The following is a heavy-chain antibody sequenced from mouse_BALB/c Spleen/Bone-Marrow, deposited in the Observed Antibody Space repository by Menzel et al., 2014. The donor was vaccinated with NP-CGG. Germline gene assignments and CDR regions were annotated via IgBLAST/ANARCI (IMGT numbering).Heavy chain of an antibody. Sequence: QVQLQQSGPELVRPGASVNLSCKASGYTFTSYLMNWVMQRPEQGLEWIGSIYPYDNEAHYTQKFKDKAILTLDKSSSTAYMQFISLTSEDSAVYYVARARGDGYDYSLDYWGQGTSLTVSS. J-gene: IGHJ4*01. D-gene: IGHD2-2*01. V-gene: IGHV1-61*01. CDR1: GYTFTSYL. CDR2: IYPYDNEA. CDR3: ARARGDGYDYSLDY.